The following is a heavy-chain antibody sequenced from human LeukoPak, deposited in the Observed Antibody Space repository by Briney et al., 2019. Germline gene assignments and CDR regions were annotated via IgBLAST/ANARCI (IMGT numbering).Heavy chain of an antibody. Sequence: GGSLRLSCAASGFTFTNYWMNWVRQAPGKGLEWVANIKQDGSENYCVDSVKGRFTISRDNAKNSLYLQMYSLRAEDTAVYYCVRADTAMVYDYYMDVWGKGTTVTISS. V-gene: IGHV3-7*01. CDR2: IKQDGSEN. J-gene: IGHJ6*03. D-gene: IGHD5-18*01. CDR1: GFTFTNYW. CDR3: VRADTAMVYDYYMDV.